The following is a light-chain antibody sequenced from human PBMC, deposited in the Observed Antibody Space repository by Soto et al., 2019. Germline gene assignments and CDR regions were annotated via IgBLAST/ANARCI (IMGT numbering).Light chain of an antibody. Sequence: QSVLTQPPSVSGSPGQSVAFSCTGTSSDVGSYDRVSWYQQPPGTAPKLMIYDVSNRPSGVPDRSSGSKSGNTASLTISGLQAEDEADYYCSSYTSSSTYVFGTGTKVTV. CDR2: DVS. CDR1: SSDVGSYDR. CDR3: SSYTSSSTYV. V-gene: IGLV2-18*02. J-gene: IGLJ1*01.